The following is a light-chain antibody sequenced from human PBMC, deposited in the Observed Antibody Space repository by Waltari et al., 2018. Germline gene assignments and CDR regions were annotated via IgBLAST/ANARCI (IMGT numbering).Light chain of an antibody. CDR3: CSYTGSSTSYG. J-gene: IGLJ1*01. V-gene: IGLV2-23*01. CDR1: STHLASYNL. Sequence: QSALSQPASVSGSPGQSLTLTCTGASTHLASYNLVAWYQHHPNRAPKLIIYEATKRPSGISHRFSGAKSGATASLRISGLQADDEADYYCCSYTGSSTSYGCGGGTKVTVL. CDR2: EAT.